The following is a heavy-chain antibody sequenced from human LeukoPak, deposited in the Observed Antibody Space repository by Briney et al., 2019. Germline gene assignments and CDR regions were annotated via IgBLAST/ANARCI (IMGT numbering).Heavy chain of an antibody. CDR1: GFSFSTYA. D-gene: IGHD3-10*01. Sequence: GGSLRLSCAASGFSFSTYAMHWVRQAPGKGLEWMATISHDGSNKYYADSVKGRFTISRDNSKNTLSLQMNSLRAEDTAVYYCARVDGGFGAHSYSYYYGMDVWGLGTTVTVSS. CDR3: ARVDGGFGAHSYSYYYGMDV. V-gene: IGHV3-30-3*01. J-gene: IGHJ6*02. CDR2: ISHDGSNK.